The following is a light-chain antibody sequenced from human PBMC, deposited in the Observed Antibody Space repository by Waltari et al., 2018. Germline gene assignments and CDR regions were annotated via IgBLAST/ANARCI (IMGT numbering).Light chain of an antibody. CDR2: DVS. CDR1: STDVGGYNY. CDR3: CSYAGSSTFVI. Sequence: QSALTQPASVSGSPGQSITISCTGTSTDVGGYNYFSWYQQYPGKAPKLMIYDVSKRPSGVSNRFSGSKSGNTASLTISGLQAEDEADYFCCSYAGSSTFVIFGGGTKLTVL. J-gene: IGLJ2*01. V-gene: IGLV2-23*02.